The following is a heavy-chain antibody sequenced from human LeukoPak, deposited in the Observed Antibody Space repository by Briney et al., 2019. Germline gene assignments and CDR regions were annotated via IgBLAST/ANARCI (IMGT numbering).Heavy chain of an antibody. CDR1: GYTFTSYG. V-gene: IGHV1-18*01. CDR2: ISAYNSNT. J-gene: IGHJ3*02. D-gene: IGHD3-10*01. Sequence: ASVKVSCKASGYTFTSYGISWVRQAPGQGLEWMGWISAYNSNTNYAQKLQGRVTMTTDTSTSTAYMELRSLRSDDTAVYYCARAKLFSASGGAFDIWGQGTMVTVSS. CDR3: ARAKLFSASGGAFDI.